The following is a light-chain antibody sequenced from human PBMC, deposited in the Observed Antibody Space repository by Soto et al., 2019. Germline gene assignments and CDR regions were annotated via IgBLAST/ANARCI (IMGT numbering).Light chain of an antibody. CDR3: SSYTTATTRV. CDR1: SSDVGAYNY. Sequence: QSALTQPASVSGSPGQSITISCTGTSSDVGAYNYVSWYQQHPGKAPKLMIFDVSNRPSGVSNRFSGSKSGNTASLTNSGLQAEDEADYYCSSYTTATTRVFGGGTKVTVL. V-gene: IGLV2-14*01. CDR2: DVS. J-gene: IGLJ3*02.